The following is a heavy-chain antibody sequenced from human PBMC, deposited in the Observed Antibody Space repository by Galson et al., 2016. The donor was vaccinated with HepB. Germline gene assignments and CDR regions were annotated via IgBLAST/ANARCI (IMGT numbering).Heavy chain of an antibody. D-gene: IGHD2-21*02. Sequence: LRLSCAASGFTFTSYSMHWVRQAPGKGLEWVAVISSDGSTKYYADSLKGRITVSRDNSKNTLSLQMNSLRVEDTAVYYCARESCGGDCLYFDSWGQGTLVTVSS. CDR3: ARESCGGDCLYFDS. CDR2: ISSDGSTK. V-gene: IGHV3-30*04. CDR1: GFTFTSYS. J-gene: IGHJ4*02.